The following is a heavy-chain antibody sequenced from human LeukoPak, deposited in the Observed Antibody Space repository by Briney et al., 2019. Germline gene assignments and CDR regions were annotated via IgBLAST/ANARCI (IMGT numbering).Heavy chain of an antibody. CDR1: GYTFTSYG. CDR3: ARCSGGSCYLPFDY. Sequence: GASVKVSCKASGYTFTSYGISWVRQAPGQGLEWMGWISADNGNTKHSQQKLQGRVTMTTDTSTSTAYMELRSLRSDDTAVYYCARCSGGSCYLPFDYWGQGTLVTVSS. D-gene: IGHD2-15*01. V-gene: IGHV1-18*01. J-gene: IGHJ4*02. CDR2: ISADNGNT.